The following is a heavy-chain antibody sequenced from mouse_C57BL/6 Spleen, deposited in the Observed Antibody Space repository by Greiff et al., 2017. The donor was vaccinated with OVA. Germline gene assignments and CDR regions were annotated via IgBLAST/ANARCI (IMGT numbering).Heavy chain of an antibody. D-gene: IGHD2-3*01. CDR2: ISSGGDYI. Sequence: EVKLMESGAGLVKPGGSLKLSCAASGFTFSSYAMSWVRQTPEKRLEWVAYISSGGDYIYYADTVKGRFTISRDNARNTLYLQMSSLKSEDTAMYYCTRDYDGYRFAYWGQGTLVTVSA. V-gene: IGHV5-9-1*02. J-gene: IGHJ3*01. CDR1: GFTFSSYA. CDR3: TRDYDGYRFAY.